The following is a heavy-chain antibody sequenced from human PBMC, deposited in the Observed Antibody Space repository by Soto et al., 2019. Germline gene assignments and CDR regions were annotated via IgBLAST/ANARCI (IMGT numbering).Heavy chain of an antibody. Sequence: PSVEVPCTASGYTFTSYYMHWLRESAGQGLEWMGIINPSGGSTSYAQKFQGRVTMTRDTSTSTVYMELSSLRSEDTAVYYCARGHCSGGSCYVVHIGHYYYGMDVWGQGTTVTVSS. V-gene: IGHV1-46*01. CDR1: GYTFTSYY. D-gene: IGHD2-15*01. CDR3: ARGHCSGGSCYVVHIGHYYYGMDV. CDR2: INPSGGST. J-gene: IGHJ6*02.